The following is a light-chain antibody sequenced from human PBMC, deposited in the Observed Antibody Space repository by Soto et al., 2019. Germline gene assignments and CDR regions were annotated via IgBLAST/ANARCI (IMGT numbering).Light chain of an antibody. CDR3: AAWDDSLSGVV. J-gene: IGLJ2*01. Sequence: QSVLTQPPSTSGTPGQRVTISCSGSSSNIGSNYVYWYQHLPGTAPKLLIFRNDQRPSGVPDRFSGSKSGTSASLAISGLXXXXEADYYCAAWDDSLSGVVFGGGTKVTVL. V-gene: IGLV1-47*01. CDR2: RND. CDR1: SSNIGSNY.